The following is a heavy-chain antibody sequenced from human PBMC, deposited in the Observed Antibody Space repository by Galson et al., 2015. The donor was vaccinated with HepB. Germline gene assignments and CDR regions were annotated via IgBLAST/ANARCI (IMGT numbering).Heavy chain of an antibody. V-gene: IGHV3-23*01. CDR2: MSPRGVTT. Sequence: SLRLSCAASGFAFSSSGMTWVRQAPGKGLECVSAMSPRGVTTYYTDSVKGRFTISRDNSKNTLYLQMNSLRAEDTAVYYCAKASGYSANPSSWPSDYWGQGTLVTVSS. J-gene: IGHJ4*02. CDR1: GFAFSSSG. D-gene: IGHD6-13*01. CDR3: AKASGYSANPSSWPSDY.